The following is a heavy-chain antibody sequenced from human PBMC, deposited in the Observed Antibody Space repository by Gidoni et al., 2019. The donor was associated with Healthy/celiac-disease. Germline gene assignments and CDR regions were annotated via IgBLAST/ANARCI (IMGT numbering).Heavy chain of an antibody. D-gene: IGHD4-17*01. Sequence: QVQLQQWGAGLLKPSETLSLTCAVYGGSFSGYYWSWIRQPPGKGLEWIGEINHSGRTNYNPSLKSRVTISVDTSKNQFSLKLSSVTAADTAVYYCAADAMTTVTYWGQGTLVTVSS. CDR3: AADAMTTVTY. CDR2: INHSGRT. CDR1: GGSFSGYY. V-gene: IGHV4-34*01. J-gene: IGHJ4*02.